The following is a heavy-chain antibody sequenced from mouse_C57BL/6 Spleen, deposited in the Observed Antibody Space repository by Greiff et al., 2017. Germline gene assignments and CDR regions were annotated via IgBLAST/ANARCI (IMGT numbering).Heavy chain of an antibody. Sequence: QVQLKESGPGLVQPSQSLSITCTVSGFSLTSYGVHWVRQSPGKGLEWLGVIWRGGSTDYNAAFMSRLSITKDNSKSQVFLKMNSLQADDTAIYYCANYDYEGLDAMDYWGQGTLVTVSS. CDR1: GFSLTSYG. D-gene: IGHD2-4*01. CDR2: IWRGGST. CDR3: ANYDYEGLDAMDY. J-gene: IGHJ4*01. V-gene: IGHV2-5*01.